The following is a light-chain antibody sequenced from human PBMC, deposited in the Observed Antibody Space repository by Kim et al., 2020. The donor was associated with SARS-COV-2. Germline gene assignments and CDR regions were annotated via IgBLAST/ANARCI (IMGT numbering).Light chain of an antibody. V-gene: IGKV3D-15*01. CDR3: QQYNNWPIT. Sequence: EIVMTQSPATLSVSPGERATLSCRASQSVSSNLAWYQQKPGQAPRLLIYGASIRATGIPARFSGSGSGTEITLTISSLQSEDLAVYYCQQYNNWPITFGQGTRLEIK. J-gene: IGKJ5*01. CDR2: GAS. CDR1: QSVSSN.